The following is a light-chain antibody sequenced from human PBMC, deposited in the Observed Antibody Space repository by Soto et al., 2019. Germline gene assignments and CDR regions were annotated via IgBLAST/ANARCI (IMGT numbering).Light chain of an antibody. CDR2: QDN. CDR1: KLGEKY. V-gene: IGLV3-1*01. Sequence: SYELTQPPSVSVSPGQTASITCSGDKLGEKYACWYQQRPGQSPVLVIYQDNKRPPGIPERFSGSNSGNTATLTISGTQAMDEADYYSQAWDSSTAVFGGGTKVTVL. J-gene: IGLJ2*01. CDR3: QAWDSSTAV.